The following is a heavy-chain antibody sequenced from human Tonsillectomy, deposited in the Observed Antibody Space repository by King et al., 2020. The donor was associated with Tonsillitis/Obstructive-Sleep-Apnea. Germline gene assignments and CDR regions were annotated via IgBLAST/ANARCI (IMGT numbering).Heavy chain of an antibody. D-gene: IGHD3-3*01. V-gene: IGHV5-51*01. CDR2: IYPGDSDT. CDR1: GYSFTNYW. J-gene: IGHJ3*02. Sequence: QLVQSGAEVKKPGESLKISCKGSGYSFTNYWIGWVRQMPGKGLEWMGIIYPGDSDTRYSPSFQGQVTISADKSISTAYLQWSSLKASDTAMYYCARAYYDFWSGYVNAFDIWGQGTMVTVSS. CDR3: ARAYYDFWSGYVNAFDI.